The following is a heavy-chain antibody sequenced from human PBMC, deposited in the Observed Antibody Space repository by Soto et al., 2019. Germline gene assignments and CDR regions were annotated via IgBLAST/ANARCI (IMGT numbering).Heavy chain of an antibody. V-gene: IGHV4-31*03. CDR1: GGSISSGGYY. D-gene: IGHD3-10*01. CDR2: IYYSGST. CDR3: ARDPVGPGVHY. Sequence: SETLSLTCTVSGGSISSGGYYWSWIRQHPGKGLEWIGYIYYSGSTYYNPSLKSRVTISVDTSKNQFSLKLSSVTAADTAVYYFARDPVGPGVHYSGQGPLVTFFS. J-gene: IGHJ4*02.